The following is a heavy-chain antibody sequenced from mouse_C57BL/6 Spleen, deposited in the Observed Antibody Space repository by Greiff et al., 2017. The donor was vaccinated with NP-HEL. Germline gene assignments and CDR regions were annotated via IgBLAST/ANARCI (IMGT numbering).Heavy chain of an antibody. V-gene: IGHV1-69*01. Sequence: QVQLKQPGAELVMPGASVKLSCKASGYTFTSYWMHWVKQRPGQGLEWIGEIDPSDSYTNYNQKFKGKSTLTVDKSSSTAYMQLSSLTSEDSAVYYCAHITTVVATNFDVWGTGTTVTVSS. D-gene: IGHD1-1*01. CDR2: IDPSDSYT. J-gene: IGHJ1*03. CDR1: GYTFTSYW. CDR3: AHITTVVATNFDV.